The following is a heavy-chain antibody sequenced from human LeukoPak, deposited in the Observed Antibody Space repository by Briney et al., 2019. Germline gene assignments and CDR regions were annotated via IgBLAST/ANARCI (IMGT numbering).Heavy chain of an antibody. Sequence: SETLSLTCTVSGGSISSSSYYWGWIRQPPGKGLEWIGNIYYSGSNYYNPSLKCRVTISVDTSKNQFSLKLSSVTAADTAVYYCASGYDKSGYYYVPDYWGQGTLVTVSS. D-gene: IGHD3-22*01. CDR1: GGSISSSSYY. J-gene: IGHJ4*02. CDR3: ASGYDKSGYYYVPDY. CDR2: IYYSGSN. V-gene: IGHV4-39*01.